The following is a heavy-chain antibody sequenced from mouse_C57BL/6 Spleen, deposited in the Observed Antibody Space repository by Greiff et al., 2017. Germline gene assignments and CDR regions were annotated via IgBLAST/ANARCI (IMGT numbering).Heavy chain of an antibody. Sequence: QVQLKQSGSELRSPGSSVKLSCKDFDSEVFPIAYMSWVRQKPGHGFEWIGGILPSIGRTIYGEKFEDKATLDADTLSNTAYLELNSLTSEDSAIYYCARGRGNYDFAWFAYWGQGTLVTVSA. CDR3: ARGRGNYDFAWFAY. CDR1: DSEVFPIAY. J-gene: IGHJ3*01. V-gene: IGHV15-2*01. CDR2: ILPSIGRT. D-gene: IGHD2-1*01.